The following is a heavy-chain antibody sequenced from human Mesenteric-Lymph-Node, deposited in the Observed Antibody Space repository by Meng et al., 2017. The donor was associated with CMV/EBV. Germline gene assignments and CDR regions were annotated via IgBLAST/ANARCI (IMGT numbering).Heavy chain of an antibody. Sequence: GESLKISCEGSEYTFKNHWMSWVRQAPGKGLEWVSYISRDGSTTYYADSVKGRFTISRDNAKNSLYLQVNSLRVEDTAVYYCARGGFGMGGMDVWGQGTTVTVSS. CDR3: ARGGFGMGGMDV. V-gene: IGHV3-11*01. J-gene: IGHJ6*02. CDR1: EYTFKNHW. D-gene: IGHD1-26*01. CDR2: ISRDGSTT.